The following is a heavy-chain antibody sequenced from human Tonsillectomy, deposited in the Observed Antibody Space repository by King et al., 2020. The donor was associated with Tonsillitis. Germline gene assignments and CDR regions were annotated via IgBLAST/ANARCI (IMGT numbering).Heavy chain of an antibody. Sequence: TLKESGPALVKPPQTLTLTCTFSGFSLSTSGMRVSWIRQPPGKALEWLARIDWDDDKFYSTSLKTRLTISKDTSKNQVVLTMTNMDPVDTATYYCARNSGGAYNWFDPWGQGTLVTVSS. CDR2: IDWDDDK. CDR3: ARNSGGAYNWFDP. J-gene: IGHJ5*02. CDR1: GFSLSTSGMR. V-gene: IGHV2-70*04. D-gene: IGHD2-15*01.